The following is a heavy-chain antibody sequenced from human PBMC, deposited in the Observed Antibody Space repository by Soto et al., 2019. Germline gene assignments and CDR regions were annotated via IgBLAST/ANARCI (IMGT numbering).Heavy chain of an antibody. V-gene: IGHV1-3*01. J-gene: IGHJ4*02. CDR1: GGTFSSYP. CDR2: INAGNGDT. D-gene: IGHD6-13*01. Sequence: ASVKVSCRASGGTFSSYPISWVRQAPGQRLEWMGWINAGNGDTKYSQKFQDRVTITRDTSATTAYMELSSLRSEDTAVYYCARTDRSSWSFDYWGRGTLVTVSS. CDR3: ARTDRSSWSFDY.